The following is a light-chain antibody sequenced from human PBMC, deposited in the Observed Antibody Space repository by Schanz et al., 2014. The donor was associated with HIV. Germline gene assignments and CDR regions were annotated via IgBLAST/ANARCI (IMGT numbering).Light chain of an antibody. CDR1: SSNIGNNY. J-gene: IGLJ3*02. V-gene: IGLV1-47*01. CDR3: CSYAGSYSWM. Sequence: QSVLTQPPSVSAAPGQKVTISCSGSSSNIGNNYVSWYQQLPGTAPKLLVYRNSQRPSGVPDRFSGSKSGTSASLVISGLRSEDEADYYCCSYAGSYSWMFGGGTKLTVL. CDR2: RNS.